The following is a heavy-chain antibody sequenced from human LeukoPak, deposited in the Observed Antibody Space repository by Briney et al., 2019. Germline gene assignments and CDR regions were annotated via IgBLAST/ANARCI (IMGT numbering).Heavy chain of an antibody. Sequence: GGSLRLSCAASGFTFSSYDMHWVRQAPGKGLEWVAVISYDGSNKYYADSVKGRFTISRDNSKNTLYLQMNSLRAEDTAVYYCAKSHIGFGELYAFDIWGQGTMVTVSS. CDR1: GFTFSSYD. CDR3: AKSHIGFGELYAFDI. D-gene: IGHD3-10*01. V-gene: IGHV3-30*18. J-gene: IGHJ3*02. CDR2: ISYDGSNK.